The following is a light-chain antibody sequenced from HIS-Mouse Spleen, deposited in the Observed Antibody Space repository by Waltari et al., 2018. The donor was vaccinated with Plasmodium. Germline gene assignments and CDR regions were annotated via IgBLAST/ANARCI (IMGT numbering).Light chain of an antibody. V-gene: IGLV3-1*01. CDR1: KLGDKY. CDR2: QDS. CDR3: QAWDSSTVG. Sequence: SYELTQPPSVSVSPGQTASITCSGDKLGDKYACWYQQTPGQSPGLVIYQDSKRPSGIPGRFSGFNSGNTATLTISGTQASDEADYYCQAWDSSTVGFGGGTKLTVL. J-gene: IGLJ2*01.